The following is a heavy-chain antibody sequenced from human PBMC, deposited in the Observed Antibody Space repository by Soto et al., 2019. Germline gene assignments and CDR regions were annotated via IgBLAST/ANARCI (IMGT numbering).Heavy chain of an antibody. CDR2: IYYSGST. Sequence: PSETLSLTCTVSGGSVSSGSYYWSWIRQPPGKGLEWIGYIYYSGSTNYNPSLKSRVTISVDTSKNQFSLKLSSVTAADTAVYYCARDYRSDFWSGLSYGMDVWGQGTTVTVSS. V-gene: IGHV4-61*01. J-gene: IGHJ6*02. CDR3: ARDYRSDFWSGLSYGMDV. D-gene: IGHD3-3*01. CDR1: GGSVSSGSYY.